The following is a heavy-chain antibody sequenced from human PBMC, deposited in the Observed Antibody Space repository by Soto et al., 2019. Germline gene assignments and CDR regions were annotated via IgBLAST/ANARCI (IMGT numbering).Heavy chain of an antibody. J-gene: IGHJ4*02. Sequence: PSETLSLTSTISGGSISSPNFYCSWIRQHPGKGLEWIRHIYYNGTTHYNPTLKSHVSISVDTPKNQSSLMLSAVTAAGAAVYYCARGGIAGAAPPDDWGEGTLVTVSS. CDR2: IYYNGTT. CDR1: GGSISSPNFY. V-gene: IGHV4-31*01. CDR3: ARGGIAGAAPPDD. D-gene: IGHD6-13*01.